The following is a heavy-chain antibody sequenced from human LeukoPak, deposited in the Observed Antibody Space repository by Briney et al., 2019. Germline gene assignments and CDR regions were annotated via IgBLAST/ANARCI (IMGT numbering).Heavy chain of an antibody. V-gene: IGHV1-18*01. CDR2: ISAYNGNT. D-gene: IGHD6-19*01. CDR1: GYTFTNYG. Sequence: ASVKVSCKASGYTFTNYGISWVRQAPGQGLEWMGWISAYNGNTNYAQKLQGRVTMTTDTSTGTGYMELRSLRSDDTAVYYCARASYSSGWYYYYGMDVWGQGTTVTVSS. J-gene: IGHJ6*02. CDR3: ARASYSSGWYYYYGMDV.